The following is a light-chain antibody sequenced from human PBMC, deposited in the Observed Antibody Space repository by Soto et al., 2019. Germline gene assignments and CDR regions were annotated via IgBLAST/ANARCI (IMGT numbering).Light chain of an antibody. J-gene: IGKJ5*01. CDR1: QSISSW. Sequence: DIPMTQSPSTLSASVGDRVTITCRASQSISSWLAWYQQKPGKAPKLLIYDASSLESGVPSRFSGSGSGTEFTLTISSLQPDDFATYYCQQYNRARVTFGQGTRLEIK. CDR3: QQYNRARVT. V-gene: IGKV1-5*01. CDR2: DAS.